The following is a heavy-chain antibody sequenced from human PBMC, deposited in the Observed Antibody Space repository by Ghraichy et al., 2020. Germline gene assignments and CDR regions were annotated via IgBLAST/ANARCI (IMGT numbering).Heavy chain of an antibody. CDR2: ISGSSRTI. J-gene: IGHJ4*02. V-gene: IGHV3-48*02. Sequence: GGSLRLSCAASGFSFSDYGMNWVRQAPGKGLEWVSFISGSSRTIYYADSVKGRFTIARDNAKNSLYLQMNSLRDEDTAVYYCARGAYDPRGYFPLPADYWGQGSLVTVSS. CDR3: ARGAYDPRGYFPLPADY. D-gene: IGHD3-22*01. CDR1: GFSFSDYG.